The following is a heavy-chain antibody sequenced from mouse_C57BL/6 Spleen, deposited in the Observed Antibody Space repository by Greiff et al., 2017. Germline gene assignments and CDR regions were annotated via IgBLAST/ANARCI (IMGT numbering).Heavy chain of an antibody. CDR2: INPNNGGT. CDR1: GYTFTDYY. CDR3: ASGGECAMDY. V-gene: IGHV1-26*01. D-gene: IGHD2-13*01. J-gene: IGHJ4*01. Sequence: EVQLQQSGPELVKPGASVKISCKASGYTFTDYYMNWVKQSPGKSLEWIGDINPNNGGTSYNQKFKGKATLTVDKSSSTAYMELRSLTSEDSAVYCCASGGECAMDYWGQGTSVTVSS.